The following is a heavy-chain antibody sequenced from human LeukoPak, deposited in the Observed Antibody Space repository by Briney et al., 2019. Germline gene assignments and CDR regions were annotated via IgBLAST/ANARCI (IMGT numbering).Heavy chain of an antibody. D-gene: IGHD2-15*01. J-gene: IGHJ5*02. CDR2: IYYSGST. V-gene: IGHV4-59*01. CDR1: GGSISSYY. Sequence: SETLSLTCTISGGSISSYYWTWIREPPGKGLEWMGYIYYSGSTNYNPSLKSRVTISVDTSKNQFSLKLSSVTAADTAVYYCARGTHCSGGSCYLTGRDNWFDPWGQGTLVTVSS. CDR3: ARGTHCSGGSCYLTGRDNWFDP.